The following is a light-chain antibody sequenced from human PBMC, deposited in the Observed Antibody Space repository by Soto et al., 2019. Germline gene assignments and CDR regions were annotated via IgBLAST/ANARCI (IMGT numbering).Light chain of an antibody. V-gene: IGKV1-39*01. Sequence: DIQMTQSPSSLSASVGDRVTITCRASQSITNYLIWYQQKPGKAPKLLTYAASSLQSGVPSRFSGSGSGTDFTLTISSLQPEDFATYYCQQSHSSPLTFGQGTKVDIK. J-gene: IGKJ1*01. CDR1: QSITNY. CDR3: QQSHSSPLT. CDR2: AAS.